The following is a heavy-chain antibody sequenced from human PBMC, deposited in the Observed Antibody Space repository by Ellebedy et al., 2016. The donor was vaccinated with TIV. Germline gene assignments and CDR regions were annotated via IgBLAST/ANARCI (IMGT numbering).Heavy chain of an antibody. J-gene: IGHJ4*02. V-gene: IGHV3-7*01. Sequence: PGGSLRLSCAASGFTFSNYWMNWVRQAPGKGLEWVATIKQDGSEKFYVDSVKGRFTISRDNANNLLFLQMNNLRAEDTAIYYCGRVPPGAYGSESYFGDDYWGQGTLVTVSS. D-gene: IGHD3-10*01. CDR3: GRVPPGAYGSESYFGDDY. CDR2: IKQDGSEK. CDR1: GFTFSNYW.